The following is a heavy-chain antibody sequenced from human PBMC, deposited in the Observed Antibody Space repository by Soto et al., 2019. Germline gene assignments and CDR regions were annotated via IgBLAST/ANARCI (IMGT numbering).Heavy chain of an antibody. V-gene: IGHV4-34*01. D-gene: IGHD3-9*01. CDR3: ARGGLDCSSTSCPYYDILTGYYIGYYYYGMDV. CDR1: GGSFSGYY. J-gene: IGHJ6*02. CDR2: INHSGST. Sequence: SETLSLTCAVYGGSFSGYYWSWIRQPPGKGLEWIGEINHSGSTNYNPSLKSRVTISVDTSKNQFSRKLSSVTAADTAVYYCARGGLDCSSTSCPYYDILTGYYIGYYYYGMDVWGQGTTVTVSS.